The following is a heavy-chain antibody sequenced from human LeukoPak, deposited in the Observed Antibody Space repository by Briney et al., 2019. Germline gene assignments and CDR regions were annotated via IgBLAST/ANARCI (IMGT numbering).Heavy chain of an antibody. CDR1: GGSISSHY. V-gene: IGHV4-59*11. CDR2: IYYSGST. D-gene: IGHD3-10*01. J-gene: IGHJ4*02. Sequence: PSETLSLTCTDSGGSISSHYWSWIRQPPGKGLEWIGYIYYSGSTNYNPSLKSRVTISVDTSKNQFSLKLSSVTAADTAVYYCARTVYYYGSGSYYFDYWGQGTLVTVSS. CDR3: ARTVYYYGSGSYYFDY.